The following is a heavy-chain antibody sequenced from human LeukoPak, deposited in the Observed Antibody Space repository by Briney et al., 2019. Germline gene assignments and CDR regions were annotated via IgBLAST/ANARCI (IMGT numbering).Heavy chain of an antibody. CDR2: INWNGGST. CDR3: ARHASIAAHYYYYYMDV. V-gene: IGHV3-20*04. Sequence: GGSLRLSCAASGFTFDDYGMSWVRQAPGKGLEWVSGINWNGGSTGYADSVKGRFTISRDNAKNSLYLEMNSLRAEDTALYYCARHASIAAHYYYYYMDVWGKGTTVTVSS. CDR1: GFTFDDYG. J-gene: IGHJ6*03. D-gene: IGHD6-6*01.